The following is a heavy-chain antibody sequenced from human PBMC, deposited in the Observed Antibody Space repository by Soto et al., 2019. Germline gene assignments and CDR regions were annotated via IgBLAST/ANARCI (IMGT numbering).Heavy chain of an antibody. D-gene: IGHD3-3*01. Sequence: AGGSLRLSCTASVFTFSSSWISWFRQAPVKVLEWMANIKQDGSEEYYVDSVKGRFTISRDNAKNSLYLQLNSLRAEDTAVYYCARVGLRFLEWLFNPGYGMDVWGQGTTVTVSS. CDR3: ARVGLRFLEWLFNPGYGMDV. J-gene: IGHJ6*02. CDR2: IKQDGSEE. V-gene: IGHV3-7*01. CDR1: VFTFSSSW.